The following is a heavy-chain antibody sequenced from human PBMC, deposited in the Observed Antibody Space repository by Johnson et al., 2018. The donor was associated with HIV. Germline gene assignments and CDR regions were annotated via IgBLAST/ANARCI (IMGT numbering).Heavy chain of an antibody. CDR3: ARGGSRTTIFGVDINLGGFDI. CDR1: GFTFSDYY. V-gene: IGHV3-13*01. J-gene: IGHJ3*02. CDR2: IGTAGDT. D-gene: IGHD3-3*01. Sequence: VQLVESGGGLVKPGGSLRLPCAASGFTFSDYYMSWIRQAPGKGLEWVSTIGTAGDTYYAGSVKGQFTVSRENAKNSLYLQMNSLRAGDTAVYYCARGGSRTTIFGVDINLGGFDIWGQGTRVTVSS.